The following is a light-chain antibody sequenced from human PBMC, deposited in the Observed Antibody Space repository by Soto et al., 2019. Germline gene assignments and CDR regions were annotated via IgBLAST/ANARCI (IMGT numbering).Light chain of an antibody. Sequence: QSVLTQPASVSGSPGQSITISCTGTNSDIGGYNYVSWYQQHPGKAPKLMIYDVSNRPSGVSYRFSGSKSGNTASLTISGLQAEDEADYYCSSYTSRSTLGVFGGGTKSPS. V-gene: IGLV2-14*03. CDR3: SSYTSRSTLGV. CDR1: NSDIGGYNY. CDR2: DVS. J-gene: IGLJ2*01.